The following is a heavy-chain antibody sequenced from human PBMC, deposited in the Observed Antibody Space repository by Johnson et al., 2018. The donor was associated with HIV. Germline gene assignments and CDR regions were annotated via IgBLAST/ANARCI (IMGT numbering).Heavy chain of an antibody. CDR3: ARGLWLTPDVFDV. D-gene: IGHD6-19*01. V-gene: IGHV3-30*04. Sequence: QVQLVESGGGVVQPGRSLRLSCAASGFTFSSYAMHWVRQAPGKGLEWVAVISYDGSNKYYADSVKGRFTISRDNTKNLLYLQMKSLIAEDTTVYYCARGLWLTPDVFDVWGQGTMVTVSS. J-gene: IGHJ3*01. CDR1: GFTFSSYA. CDR2: ISYDGSNK.